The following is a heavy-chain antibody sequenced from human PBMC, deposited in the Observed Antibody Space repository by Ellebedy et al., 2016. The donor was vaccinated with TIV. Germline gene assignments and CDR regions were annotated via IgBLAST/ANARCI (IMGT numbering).Heavy chain of an antibody. CDR1: GFTFSSFA. V-gene: IGHV3-23*01. CDR3: AKDLTVTTDY. CDR2: VSATGGRT. Sequence: GGSLRLXXAASGFTFSSFAMNWVRQAPGKGLEWVSTVSATGGRTYYADSVKGRFTISRDNSKSTMYLQMNSLRAEDTAVYYCAKDLTVTTDYWGQGTLVTVSS. D-gene: IGHD4-17*01. J-gene: IGHJ4*02.